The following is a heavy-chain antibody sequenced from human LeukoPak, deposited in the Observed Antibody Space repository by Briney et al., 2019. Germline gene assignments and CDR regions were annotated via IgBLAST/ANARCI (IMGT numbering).Heavy chain of an antibody. Sequence: GGSLRLSCAASGFTVSSQYMAWVRQAPGKGLEWVSVLYGGGSTYYADSVKGRFTISRDNSKNTLYLQMNSLRAEDTAVYYCAKGYYDYVWGSYYFDYWGQGTLVTVSS. CDR2: LYGGGST. V-gene: IGHV3-53*01. J-gene: IGHJ4*02. CDR3: AKGYYDYVWGSYYFDY. D-gene: IGHD3-16*01. CDR1: GFTVSSQY.